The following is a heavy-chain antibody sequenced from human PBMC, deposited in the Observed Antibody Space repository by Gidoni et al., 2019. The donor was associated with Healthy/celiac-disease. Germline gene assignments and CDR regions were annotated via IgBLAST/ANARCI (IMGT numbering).Heavy chain of an antibody. CDR3: AAEWLVPSGDY. Sequence: SYAISWVRQAPGQGLEWMGGIIPIFGTANYAQKFQGRVTITADDSTSTADMELSSLRSEDTAVYYCAAEWLVPSGDYWGQGTLVTVSS. CDR1: SYA. J-gene: IGHJ4*02. D-gene: IGHD6-19*01. CDR2: IIPIFGTA. V-gene: IGHV1-69*01.